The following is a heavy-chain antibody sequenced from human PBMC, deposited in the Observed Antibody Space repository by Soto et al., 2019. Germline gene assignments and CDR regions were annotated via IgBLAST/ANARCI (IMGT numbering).Heavy chain of an antibody. J-gene: IGHJ4*02. CDR2: IKRKSDGGTT. D-gene: IGHD6-19*01. Sequence: EVQLVESGGGLVKPGGSLRLSCAASGFTFSNAWMSWVRQAPGKGLEWVGSIKRKSDGGTTDYDAVVKGRFTISRDDSQNTVYLQMNSLKTEDTAVYYCPTSGSGWDYFAYWGQGILVTVSS. CDR3: PTSGSGWDYFAY. CDR1: GFTFSNAW. V-gene: IGHV3-15*01.